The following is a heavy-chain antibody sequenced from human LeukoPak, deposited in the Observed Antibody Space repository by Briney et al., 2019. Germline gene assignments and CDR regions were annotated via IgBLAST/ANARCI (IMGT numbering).Heavy chain of an antibody. CDR3: ARGARAGYNLEPFDY. D-gene: IGHD5-24*01. Sequence: SETLSLTCTVSGGSISGYYWSWIRQPPGKGLEWIGYIYYSGSTKYNPSLKSRVTISVDTSKNQFSLKLSSVTAADTAVYYCARGARAGYNLEPFDYWGQGTLVTVST. CDR1: GGSISGYY. V-gene: IGHV4-59*08. CDR2: IYYSGST. J-gene: IGHJ4*02.